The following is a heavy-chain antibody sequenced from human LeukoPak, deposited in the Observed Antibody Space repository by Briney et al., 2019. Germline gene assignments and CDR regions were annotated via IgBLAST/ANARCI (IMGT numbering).Heavy chain of an antibody. CDR2: INHSGST. Sequence: SETLSLTCAVYGGSFSGYYWSWIRQPPGKGLEWIGEINHSGSTNYNPSLKSRVTISVDTSKNQFSLKLSSVTAADTAVYYCARVVRYCSSTSCPRSRSGWFDPWGQGTLVTVSS. D-gene: IGHD2-2*01. V-gene: IGHV4-34*01. CDR1: GGSFSGYY. CDR3: ARVVRYCSSTSCPRSRSGWFDP. J-gene: IGHJ5*02.